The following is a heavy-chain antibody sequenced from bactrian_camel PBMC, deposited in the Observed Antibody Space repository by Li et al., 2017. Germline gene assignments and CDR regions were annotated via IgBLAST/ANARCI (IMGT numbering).Heavy chain of an antibody. CDR3: AAVGTDFCWVGMPREFEH. D-gene: IGHD5*01. CDR1: GYTDDGHC. V-gene: IGHV3S55*01. J-gene: IGHJ4*01. Sequence: QVQLVESGGGSVRAGTSLTLTCVTSGYTDDGHCMGWFRQVPGKQREKVALIGSDRATHYSQSVKGRFTISKDNAMNTLYLQMDSLKPEDSAMYYCAAVGTDFCWVGMPREFEHWGQGTQVTV. CDR2: IGSDRAT.